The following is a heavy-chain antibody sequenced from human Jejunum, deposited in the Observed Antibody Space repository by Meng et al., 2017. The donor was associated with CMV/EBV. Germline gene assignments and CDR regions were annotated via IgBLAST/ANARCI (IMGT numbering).Heavy chain of an antibody. D-gene: IGHD5-12*01. CDR1: GITFSNYW. CDR2: INDDGSET. V-gene: IGHV3-7*01. J-gene: IGHJ3*01. Sequence: SGITFSNYWMHWVRQAPGKGLEWVANINDDGSETYYVDSVKGRFTISRDNANNSLYLQMDDLRAEDTAVYYCARMGYGFEFFDVWGQGTMVTVSS. CDR3: ARMGYGFEFFDV.